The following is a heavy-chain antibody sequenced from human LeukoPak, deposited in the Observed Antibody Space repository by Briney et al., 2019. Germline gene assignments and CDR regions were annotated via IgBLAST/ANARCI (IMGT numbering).Heavy chain of an antibody. V-gene: IGHV3-30*18. Sequence: GGSLRLSCAASGFTFSSYGMHWVRQAPGKGLEWVAVISYDGSNNYYADSVKGRFTISRDNSKNTLYLQMNSLRAEGTAVYYCAKGNIVLMVYALYNWFDPWGQGTLVTVSS. CDR3: AKGNIVLMVYALYNWFDP. CDR1: GFTFSSYG. J-gene: IGHJ5*02. D-gene: IGHD2-8*01. CDR2: ISYDGSNN.